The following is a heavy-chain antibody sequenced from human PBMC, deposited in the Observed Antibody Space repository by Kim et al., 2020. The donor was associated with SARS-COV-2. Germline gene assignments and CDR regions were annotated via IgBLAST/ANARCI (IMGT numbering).Heavy chain of an antibody. J-gene: IGHJ6*02. V-gene: IGHV3-23*03. CDR3: AKDGYSYGYRYYGMDV. CDR2: IYSGGSST. D-gene: IGHD5-18*01. CDR1: GFTFSSYA. Sequence: GGSLRLSCAASGFTFSSYAMSWVRQAPGKGLEWVSVIYSGGSSTYYADSVKGRFTISRDNSKNTLYLQMNSLRAEDTAVYYCAKDGYSYGYRYYGMDVWGQGTTVTVSS.